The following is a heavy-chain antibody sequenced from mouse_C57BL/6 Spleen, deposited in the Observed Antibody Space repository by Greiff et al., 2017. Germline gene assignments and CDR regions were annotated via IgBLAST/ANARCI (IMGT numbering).Heavy chain of an antibody. CDR1: GYTFTDYY. CDR2: INPNNGGT. Sequence: EVQLQQSGPELVKPGASVKISCKASGYTFTDYYMNWVKQSHGKSLEWIGDINPNNGGTSYNQKFKGKATLTVDKSSSTAYMELRSLTSEDSAVYYCARSSLSTYYDYAFAYWGQGTLVTVSA. D-gene: IGHD2-4*01. V-gene: IGHV1-26*01. CDR3: ARSSLSTYYDYAFAY. J-gene: IGHJ3*01.